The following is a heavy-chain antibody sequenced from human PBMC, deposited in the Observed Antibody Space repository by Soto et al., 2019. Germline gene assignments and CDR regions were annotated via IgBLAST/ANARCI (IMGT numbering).Heavy chain of an antibody. D-gene: IGHD3-22*01. J-gene: IGHJ4*02. Sequence: GGSLRLSCTGSVFNFGNYAMSWVRQAPVKGPEWVGFMRSETYGGTPDYAASLRGRFTISRDDYKSIPYLEINSLQTDDTAVYYCTRCSYASSGYYVYWGQGTLVTVSS. CDR3: TRCSYASSGYYVY. CDR1: VFNFGNYA. CDR2: MRSETYGGTP. V-gene: IGHV3-49*04.